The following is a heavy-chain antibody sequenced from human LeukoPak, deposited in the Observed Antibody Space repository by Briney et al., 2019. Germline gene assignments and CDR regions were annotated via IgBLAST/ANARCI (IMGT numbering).Heavy chain of an antibody. CDR1: GGSISSYY. J-gene: IGHJ4*02. Sequence: SETLPLTCTVSGGSISSYYWSWIRQPPGKGLEWIGYIYHSGSTDYNPSLKSRVTISVDTSKSQFSLKLTSVTAADTAVYYCATLTTVVTAYYFDHWGQETLVTVSS. CDR2: IYHSGST. V-gene: IGHV4-4*09. CDR3: ATLTTVVTAYYFDH. D-gene: IGHD4-23*01.